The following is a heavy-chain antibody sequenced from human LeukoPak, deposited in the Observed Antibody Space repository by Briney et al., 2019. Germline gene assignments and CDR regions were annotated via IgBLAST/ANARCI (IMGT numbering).Heavy chain of an antibody. CDR2: INHRGST. CDR3: AVGPRYYYDSSGSLDY. D-gene: IGHD3-22*01. CDR1: GGSFSGYY. J-gene: IGHJ4*02. V-gene: IGHV4-34*01. Sequence: SETLSLTCAVYGGSFSGYYWSWIRQPPGKGLEWIGEINHRGSTNYNPSLKSRVTISVDTSKNQFSLKLSSVTAADTAVYYCAVGPRYYYDSSGSLDYWGQGALVTVSS.